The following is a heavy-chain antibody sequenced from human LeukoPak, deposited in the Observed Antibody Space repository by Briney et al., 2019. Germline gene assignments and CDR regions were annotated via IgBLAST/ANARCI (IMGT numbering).Heavy chain of an antibody. V-gene: IGHV3-30*03. CDR1: GFTFSSYA. Sequence: GGSLRLACAASGFTFSSYAMHWVRQAPGKGLEWVAVISYDGSNKYYADSVKGRFTISRDNSKNTLYSQMNSLRAEDTAVYYCARANYYDTSGPGWYWGQGTLVTVSS. D-gene: IGHD3-22*01. CDR3: ARANYYDTSGPGWY. CDR2: ISYDGSNK. J-gene: IGHJ4*02.